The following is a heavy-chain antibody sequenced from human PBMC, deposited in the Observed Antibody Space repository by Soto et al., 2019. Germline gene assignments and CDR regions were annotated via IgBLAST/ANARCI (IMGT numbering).Heavy chain of an antibody. CDR2: VSIGGST. V-gene: IGHV3-23*01. CDR1: GFTFSSYA. D-gene: IGHD2-15*01. CDR3: AKRRGAGGHFDY. J-gene: IGHJ4*02. Sequence: DVRLLESGGGLVQPEGSLRLSCAASGFTFSSYAMGWVRQGPGKGLEWVAVVSIGGSTHYADSVRGRFTISRDNSKNTLSLQMNSLTAEDTAVYFRAKRRGAGGHFDYWGQGALVTVSS.